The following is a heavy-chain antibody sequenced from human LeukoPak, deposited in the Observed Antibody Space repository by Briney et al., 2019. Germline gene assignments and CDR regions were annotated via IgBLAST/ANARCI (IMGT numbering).Heavy chain of an antibody. CDR3: AGEGGDHGGAFDI. J-gene: IGHJ3*02. D-gene: IGHD4-17*01. V-gene: IGHV1-69*01. CDR1: GGTFSSYA. CDR2: IIPIFGTA. Sequence: ASVKVSCKASGGTFSSYAISWVRQAPGQGLEWMGGIIPIFGTANYAQKFQGRVTITADESTSTAYMELSSLRSEDTAVYYCAGEGGDHGGAFDIWGQGTMVTVSS.